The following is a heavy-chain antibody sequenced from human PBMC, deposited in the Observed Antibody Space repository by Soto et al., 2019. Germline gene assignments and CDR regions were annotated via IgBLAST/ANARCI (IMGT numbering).Heavy chain of an antibody. J-gene: IGHJ4*02. Sequence: PSETLSLTCAVYGGSFSGYYWSWIRQPPGKGLEWIGEINHSGSTNYNPSLKSRVTISVDTSKNQFSLKLSSVTAADTAVYYCARALYDYIWGSYRPSPRKHFDYWGQGTLVTVSP. CDR2: INHSGST. CDR1: GGSFSGYY. D-gene: IGHD3-16*02. CDR3: ARALYDYIWGSYRPSPRKHFDY. V-gene: IGHV4-34*01.